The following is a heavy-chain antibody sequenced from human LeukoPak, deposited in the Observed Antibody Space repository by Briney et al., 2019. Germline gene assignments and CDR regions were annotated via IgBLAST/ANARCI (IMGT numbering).Heavy chain of an antibody. CDR1: GFTFSSYW. J-gene: IGHJ6*03. CDR2: INTDGSST. D-gene: IGHD6-25*01. V-gene: IGHV3-74*01. Sequence: GGSLRLSCAASGFTFSSYWMHWVRQAPGKGLVWVSRINTDGSSTSYADSVKGRFTISRDNAKNTLYLQMNSLRAEDTAVYYCARFAAGGSYYYYMDVWGKGTTVTVSS. CDR3: ARFAAGGSYYYYMDV.